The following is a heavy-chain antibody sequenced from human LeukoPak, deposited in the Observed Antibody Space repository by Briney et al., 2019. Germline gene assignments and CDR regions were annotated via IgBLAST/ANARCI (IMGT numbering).Heavy chain of an antibody. V-gene: IGHV1-2*02. CDR1: GYSFAANY. CDR2: ISPHNGGT. J-gene: IGHJ4*02. Sequence: ASVRVSCKASGYSFAANYIHWVRQAPGQGLEWMGWISPHNGGTSFAQKFRGRVTMTGERSISTAFMELSRLRSDDTAVYYCARDYDILTGYHDYWGQGTLVTVSS. D-gene: IGHD3-9*01. CDR3: ARDYDILTGYHDY.